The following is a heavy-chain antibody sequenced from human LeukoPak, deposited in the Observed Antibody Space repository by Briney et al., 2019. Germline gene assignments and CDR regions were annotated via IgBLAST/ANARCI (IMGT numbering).Heavy chain of an antibody. CDR1: GFTFSSYS. CDR2: ISSSSSYI. D-gene: IGHD2-2*01. Sequence: GGSLRLSCAASGFTFSSYSMNWVRQAPGKGLEWVSSISSSSSYIYYADSVKGRFTISRDNAKNSLYLQMNSLRAEDTAVYYCARDGGRYCSSTSCEQPFDYWGQGTLVTVSS. CDR3: ARDGGRYCSSTSCEQPFDY. V-gene: IGHV3-21*01. J-gene: IGHJ4*02.